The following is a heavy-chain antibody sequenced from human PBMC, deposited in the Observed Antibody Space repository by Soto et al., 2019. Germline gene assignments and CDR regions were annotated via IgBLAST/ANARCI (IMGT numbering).Heavy chain of an antibody. V-gene: IGHV4-34*01. CDR1: GGSFSGYY. J-gene: IGHJ6*02. Sequence: PSETLSLTCAVYGGSFSGYYWSWIRQPPGKGLEWIGEINHSGSTNYNPSLKSRVTISVDTSKNQFSLKLSSVTAADTAVYYCARGYYYYGMDVWGQGTTVTSP. CDR3: ARGYYYYGMDV. CDR2: INHSGST.